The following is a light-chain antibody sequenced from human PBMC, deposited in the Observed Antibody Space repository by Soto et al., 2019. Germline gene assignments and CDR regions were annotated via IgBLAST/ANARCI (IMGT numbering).Light chain of an antibody. CDR1: SSNIGAGYD. Sequence: QSVLTHPPSVSGAPGQRVTISCTGSSSNIGAGYDVHWYQQLPGTAPKLLIYGNSNRPSGVPDGFFGSKSGTSASLAIPGLQAEDEADYSCQSYDSSLSGYVFGTGTKVTVL. CDR3: QSYDSSLSGYV. CDR2: GNS. J-gene: IGLJ1*01. V-gene: IGLV1-40*01.